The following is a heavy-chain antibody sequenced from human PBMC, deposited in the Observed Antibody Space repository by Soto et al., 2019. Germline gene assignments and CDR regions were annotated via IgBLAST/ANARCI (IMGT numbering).Heavy chain of an antibody. CDR2: ISCNRRHI. J-gene: IGHJ3*02. V-gene: IGHV3-48*01. Sequence: GGSLRLSSAASGFTFRTYSMNLLRHAPGKGLEWVSDISCNRRHIYYADSVKGRFTISRDNSKNTLYLQMSSLRAEDTAVYYCARESAADGNDAFDIWGQGTMVTVSS. D-gene: IGHD6-13*01. CDR3: ARESAADGNDAFDI. CDR1: GFTFRTYS.